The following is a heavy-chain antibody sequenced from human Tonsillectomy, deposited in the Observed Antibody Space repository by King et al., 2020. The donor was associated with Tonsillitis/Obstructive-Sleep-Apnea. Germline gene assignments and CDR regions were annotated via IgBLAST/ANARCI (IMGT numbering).Heavy chain of an antibody. Sequence: ITLKESGPTLVKPTQTLTLTCTFSGFSLSTSGVGVGWIRQPPGKALEWLALIYWDDDKRYSPSLKSSLTITKDTPKNQVVLTMTNMDPVDTATFYCAHRLEYSRSSWGFDYWGQGALVTVSS. V-gene: IGHV2-5*02. J-gene: IGHJ4*02. D-gene: IGHD6-6*01. CDR3: AHRLEYSRSSWGFDY. CDR2: IYWDDDK. CDR1: GFSLSTSGVG.